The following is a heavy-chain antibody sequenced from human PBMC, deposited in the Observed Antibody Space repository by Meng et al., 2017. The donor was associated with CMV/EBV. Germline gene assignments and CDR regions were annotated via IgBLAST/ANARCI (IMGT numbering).Heavy chain of an antibody. V-gene: IGHV3-21*01. CDR2: ISSCSSYL. D-gene: IGHD4/OR15-4a*01. CDR1: GVIFSSYR. Sequence: EGQLVGSGGGLVKAGGCLRCTCVAHGVIFSSYRMNWVRQAPGKGLEWVSFISSCSSYLYYADSVKGRFTISRDNAKNSLYLQMNSLRAEDTAVYYCARDSHYDALYWGQGTLVTVSS. CDR3: ARDSHYDALY. J-gene: IGHJ4*02.